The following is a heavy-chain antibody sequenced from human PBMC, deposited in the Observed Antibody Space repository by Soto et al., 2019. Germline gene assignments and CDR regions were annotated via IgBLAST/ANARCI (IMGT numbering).Heavy chain of an antibody. J-gene: IGHJ4*02. Sequence: EVQLLESGGGLVQPGGSLRLSCAASGFTFNIYTMSWVRQAPGKGLEWVSGIGARGSDTYFPDSVKGRFTISRDNAMDMVYLQMNSLRAEDTAVYFCAKGGTYHIGDFDSWGQGTLVNVSS. D-gene: IGHD5-12*01. CDR3: AKGGTYHIGDFDS. CDR2: IGARGSDT. V-gene: IGHV3-23*01. CDR1: GFTFNIYT.